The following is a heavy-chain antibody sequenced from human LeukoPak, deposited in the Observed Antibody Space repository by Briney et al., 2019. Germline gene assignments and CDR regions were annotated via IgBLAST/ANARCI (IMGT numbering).Heavy chain of an antibody. CDR3: ARTGKGYYGSGTQRDY. V-gene: IGHV3-66*01. D-gene: IGHD3-10*01. Sequence: GGSLRLSCAASGFTFSSNYMSWVRQAPGKGLEWVSVIYSGGSTYYADSVKGRFTISRDNSKNTLYLQMNSLRAEDTAVYYCARTGKGYYGSGTQRDYWGQGTLVTVSS. J-gene: IGHJ4*02. CDR1: GFTFSSNY. CDR2: IYSGGST.